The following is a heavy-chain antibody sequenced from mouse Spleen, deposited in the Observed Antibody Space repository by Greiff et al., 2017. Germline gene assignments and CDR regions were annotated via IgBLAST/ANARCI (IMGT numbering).Heavy chain of an antibody. Sequence: EVMLVESGGGLVKPGGSLKLSCAASGFPFSSYTMSWVRQTPAKRLEWVATISSGGGNTYYPDSVKGRFTISRDNARNTLYLQMSSLRSEDTAMYYCARGWDAYYFDYWGQGTTLTVSS. D-gene: IGHD4-1*01. CDR3: ARGWDAYYFDY. CDR2: ISSGGGNT. J-gene: IGHJ2*01. V-gene: IGHV5-9*01. CDR1: GFPFSSYT.